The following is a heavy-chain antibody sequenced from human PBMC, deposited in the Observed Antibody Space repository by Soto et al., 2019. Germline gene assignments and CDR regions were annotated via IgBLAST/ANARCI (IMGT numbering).Heavy chain of an antibody. J-gene: IGHJ6*02. D-gene: IGHD2-15*01. CDR2: ISAYNGNT. Sequence: ASVKVSCKAPGYTFTSYGISWVRQAPGQGLEWMGWISAYNGNTNYAQKLQGRVTMTTDTSTSTAYMELRSLRSDDTAVYYCARDRGHCSGGSCYSYRYYYYGMDVWGQGTTVTVSS. CDR3: ARDRGHCSGGSCYSYRYYYYGMDV. CDR1: GYTFTSYG. V-gene: IGHV1-18*01.